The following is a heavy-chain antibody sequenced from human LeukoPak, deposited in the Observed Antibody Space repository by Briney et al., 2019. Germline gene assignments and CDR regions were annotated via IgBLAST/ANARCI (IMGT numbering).Heavy chain of an antibody. CDR3: ARGPERTGVGTRYYYDMDV. V-gene: IGHV3-30-3*01. D-gene: IGHD2-8*01. CDR1: GFTFSSYS. Sequence: PGRSLTHSCAASGFTFSSYSVDCVRQAPGKGLEWVAVISYDGSNKYYADSVKGRFTISRDNSKNTLYLQMNSLRAEDTAVYYCARGPERTGVGTRYYYDMDVWGARRTVTVSS. J-gene: IGHJ6*04. CDR2: ISYDGSNK.